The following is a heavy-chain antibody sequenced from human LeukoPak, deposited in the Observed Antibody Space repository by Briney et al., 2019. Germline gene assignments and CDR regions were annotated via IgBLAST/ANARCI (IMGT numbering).Heavy chain of an antibody. D-gene: IGHD2-21*01. CDR3: AKQFGDYVGEAFDI. CDR2: VSGSGANA. CDR1: GFTFHNYA. Sequence: GGSLRLXCAASGFTFHNYAMSWARQAPGKRLEWVSVVSGSGANAYYADFVKGRFTTSRDNSKNTLFLQMNSLRAEDTAIYYCAKQFGDYVGEAFDIWGQGTMVIVSS. V-gene: IGHV3-23*01. J-gene: IGHJ3*02.